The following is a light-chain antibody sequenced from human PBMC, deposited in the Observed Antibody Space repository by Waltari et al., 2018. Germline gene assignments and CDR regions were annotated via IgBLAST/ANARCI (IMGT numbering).Light chain of an antibody. CDR3: QQSYSTPPYT. J-gene: IGKJ2*01. V-gene: IGKV1-39*01. CDR1: QSISSY. Sequence: DIQMTQSPSSLSASVGDRFTITCRASQSISSYLNWYQPKPGKAPKLLIYAASSLQSGVPSRFSGSGSGTDFTLTISSLQPEDFATYYCQQSYSTPPYTFGQGTKLEIK. CDR2: AAS.